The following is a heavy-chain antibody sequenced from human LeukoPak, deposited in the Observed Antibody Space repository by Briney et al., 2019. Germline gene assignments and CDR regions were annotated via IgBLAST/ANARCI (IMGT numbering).Heavy chain of an antibody. V-gene: IGHV3-7*01. CDR2: IMHDGTEK. J-gene: IGHJ6*02. Sequence: PGGSLRLSCAASRFTFSSYWMSWVRQAPGKGLEWVANIMHDGTEKNYVDSVKGRFTISRDNAKNSLYLQMSSLRAEDTAVYYCASALADGSWHYGMGVWGQGTTVTVSS. CDR1: RFTFSSYW. CDR3: ASALADGSWHYGMGV. D-gene: IGHD6-13*01.